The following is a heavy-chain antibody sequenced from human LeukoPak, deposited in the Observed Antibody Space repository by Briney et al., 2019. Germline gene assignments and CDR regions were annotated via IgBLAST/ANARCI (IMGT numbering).Heavy chain of an antibody. CDR3: ARQLKVGTFEAFDI. J-gene: IGHJ3*02. Sequence: SETLSLTCAVSGYSIGSGYYWGWIRQPPGKGLEWIGSIYHSGSTYYNPSLKSRVTISVDTSKNQFSLKLSSVTAADTAVYYCARQLKVGTFEAFDIWGQGTMVTVSS. CDR1: GYSIGSGYY. V-gene: IGHV4-38-2*01. D-gene: IGHD1-26*01. CDR2: IYHSGST.